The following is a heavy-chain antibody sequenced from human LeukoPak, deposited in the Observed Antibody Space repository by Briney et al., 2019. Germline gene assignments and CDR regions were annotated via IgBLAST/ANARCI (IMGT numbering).Heavy chain of an antibody. CDR2: ISRSGSTK. V-gene: IGHV3-48*04. D-gene: IGHD3-10*01. Sequence: GGSLRLSCAASGFTFSSYSMNWVRQAPGKGLEWVSSISRSGSTKYYADSVKGRFTISRDNAKNSLFLQMNSLRAEDTAVYYCAKAPYYYGSGRYYYYYMDVWGKGTTVTISS. J-gene: IGHJ6*03. CDR1: GFTFSSYS. CDR3: AKAPYYYGSGRYYYYYMDV.